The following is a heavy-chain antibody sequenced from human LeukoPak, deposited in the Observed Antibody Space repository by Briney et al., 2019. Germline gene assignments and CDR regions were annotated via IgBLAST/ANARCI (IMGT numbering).Heavy chain of an antibody. CDR3: ARCNYYDSSGYTPPVDY. CDR1: GYSISSGYY. Sequence: SETLSLTCTVSGYSISSGYYWGWIRQPPGKGLEWIGSIYHSGSTYYNPSLKSRVTISVDTSKNQFSLKLSSVTAADTAVYYCARCNYYDSSGYTPPVDYWGQGTLVTVSS. J-gene: IGHJ4*02. V-gene: IGHV4-38-2*02. CDR2: IYHSGST. D-gene: IGHD3-22*01.